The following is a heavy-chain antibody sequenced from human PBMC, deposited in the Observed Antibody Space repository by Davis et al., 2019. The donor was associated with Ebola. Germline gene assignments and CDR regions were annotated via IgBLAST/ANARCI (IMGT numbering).Heavy chain of an antibody. CDR2: ISDHNGNT. Sequence: ASVKVSCKASGYTFTNYGISWVRQAPGHGLEWMGWISDHNGNTNYAQKFQGRVTMTIDTSTTTVYMDLRSLRSDDTAVYYCANMVGSMYYYGMDVWGQGTTVTVSS. J-gene: IGHJ6*02. CDR3: ANMVGSMYYYGMDV. V-gene: IGHV1-18*01. D-gene: IGHD1-26*01. CDR1: GYTFTNYG.